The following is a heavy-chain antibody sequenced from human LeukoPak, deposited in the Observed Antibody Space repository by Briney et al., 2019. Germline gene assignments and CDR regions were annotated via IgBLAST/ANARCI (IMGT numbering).Heavy chain of an antibody. CDR3: ARDDFWSGYPFDY. CDR1: GYTFTGYY. CDR2: INPNSGGT. V-gene: IGHV1-2*02. J-gene: IGHJ4*02. D-gene: IGHD3-3*01. Sequence: ASVKVSCKASGYTFTGYYMHWVRQAPGQGLEWMGWINPNSGGTNYAQKFQGRVTMTRDTSISTAYMELSGLRSDDTAVYYCARDDFWSGYPFDYWGQGTLVTVSS.